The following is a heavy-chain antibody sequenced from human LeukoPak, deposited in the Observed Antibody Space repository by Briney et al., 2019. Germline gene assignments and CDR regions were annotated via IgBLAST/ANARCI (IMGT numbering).Heavy chain of an antibody. CDR1: GGSISSSSYY. CDR3: ARGNAN. V-gene: IGHV4-61*05. CDR2: ISYSGST. Sequence: SETLSLTCTVSGGSISSSSYYWGWIRQPPGKGLEWIGYISYSGSTNYNPSLKSRVTISLDTSKTQFFLKLSSVTAADTALYYCARGNANWGQGTLVTVSS. J-gene: IGHJ4*02.